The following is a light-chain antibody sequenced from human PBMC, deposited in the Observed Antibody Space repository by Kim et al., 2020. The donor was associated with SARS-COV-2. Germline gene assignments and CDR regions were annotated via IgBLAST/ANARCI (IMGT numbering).Light chain of an antibody. CDR3: SSYAGTYAV. J-gene: IGLJ3*02. CDR1: SSDVGAYNY. V-gene: IGLV2-11*01. CDR2: DVS. Sequence: PGQSVTISCTGTSSDVGAYNYVSWYQQHPAKAPKLMIYDVSTRPSGVPDRFSGSKSGNTASLTISGLLAEDETDYYCSSYAGTYAVFGGGTQLTVL.